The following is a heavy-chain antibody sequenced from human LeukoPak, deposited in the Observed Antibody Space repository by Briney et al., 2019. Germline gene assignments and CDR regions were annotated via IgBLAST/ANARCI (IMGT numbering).Heavy chain of an antibody. J-gene: IGHJ3*02. CDR2: VYSTGST. CDR3: ARAEWELRPDAFDI. CDR1: GEYISSGSYY. V-gene: IGHV4-61*02. Sequence: SQTLSLTCNVSGEYISSGSYYWSWIRQPAGKGLEWIGRVYSTGSTNYNPSLKSRVTISVDTSKNQFSLKLSSVTAADTAVYYCARAEWELRPDAFDIWGQGTMVTVSS. D-gene: IGHD1-26*01.